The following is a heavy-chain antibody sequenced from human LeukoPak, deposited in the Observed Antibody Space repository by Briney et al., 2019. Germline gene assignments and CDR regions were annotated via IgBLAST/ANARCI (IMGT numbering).Heavy chain of an antibody. Sequence: SETLSLTCTVSGGSISSYYWSWIRQPPGKGLEWIGYIYYSGSTNYNPSLKSRVTLSVDTSKNQFSLKLSPVTAADTAVYYCARDKATYATMVRGPYGMDVWGQGTTVTVSS. CDR1: GGSISSYY. CDR2: IYYSGST. D-gene: IGHD3-10*01. CDR3: ARDKATYATMVRGPYGMDV. J-gene: IGHJ6*02. V-gene: IGHV4-59*01.